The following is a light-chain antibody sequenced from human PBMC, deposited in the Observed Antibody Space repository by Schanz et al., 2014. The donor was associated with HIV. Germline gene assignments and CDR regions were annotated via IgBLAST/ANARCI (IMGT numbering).Light chain of an antibody. CDR3: QQYNSFSST. CDR2: AAS. CDR1: QGIGND. Sequence: DIQMTQSPSSLSASVGDRVTITCRASQGIGNDLGWYQQRPGKAPKRLIYAASTLQSGVPSRFVGGGSGTEFTLTISGLQPDDFATYFCQQYNSFSSTFGQGTKLEIK. V-gene: IGKV1-17*01. J-gene: IGKJ2*01.